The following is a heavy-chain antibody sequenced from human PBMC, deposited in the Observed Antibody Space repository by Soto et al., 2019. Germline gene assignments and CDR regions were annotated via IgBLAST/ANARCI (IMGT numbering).Heavy chain of an antibody. CDR3: VRDLDGSGSYYTDY. CDR2: IRPYNGDT. V-gene: IGHV1-18*01. Sequence: ASVKVSCKASGYMFMSYGINGVRQAPGQGLEWMGWIRPYNGDTKYAQNLQGRVTMTTDTSTSTAYMEMRSLRSDDTAVYYCVRDLDGSGSYYTDYWGPGTLVTVSS. CDR1: GYMFMSYG. D-gene: IGHD3-10*01. J-gene: IGHJ4*02.